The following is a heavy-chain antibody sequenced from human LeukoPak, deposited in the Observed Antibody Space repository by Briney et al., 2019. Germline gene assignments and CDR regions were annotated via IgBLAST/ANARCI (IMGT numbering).Heavy chain of an antibody. CDR3: ATGIPPPDLYSSGWYGYAFDI. D-gene: IGHD6-19*01. CDR2: FDPEDGET. Sequence: ASVKVSCKVSGYTLTELYMHWVRQAPGKGLEWMGGFDPEDGETIYAQKFQGRVTMTEDTSTDTAYMELSSLRSEDTAVYYCATGIPPPDLYSSGWYGYAFDIWGQGTMVTVSS. J-gene: IGHJ3*02. CDR1: GYTLTELY. V-gene: IGHV1-24*01.